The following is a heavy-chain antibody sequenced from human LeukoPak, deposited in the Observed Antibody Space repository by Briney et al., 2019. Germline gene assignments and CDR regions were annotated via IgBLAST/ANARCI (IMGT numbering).Heavy chain of an antibody. D-gene: IGHD6-13*01. Sequence: ASVKVSCKASGYTFTSYYIHWVRQAPAQGLEWMGWINPNSGATNYAQKFQDRVTVTRDTSVGTAYMELTGLRSDDTAVYYCARAGPSSRWHQFDYWGQGTLVTVSS. J-gene: IGHJ4*02. CDR3: ARAGPSSRWHQFDY. CDR2: INPNSGAT. V-gene: IGHV1-2*02. CDR1: GYTFTSYY.